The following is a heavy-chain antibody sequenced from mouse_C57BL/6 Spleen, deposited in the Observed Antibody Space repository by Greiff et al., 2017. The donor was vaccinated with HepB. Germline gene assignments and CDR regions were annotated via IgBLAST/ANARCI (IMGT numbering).Heavy chain of an antibody. CDR3: ARKPSYYYGSSPYWYFDV. Sequence: QVQLKQSGPGILQSSQTLSLTCSFSGFSLSTSGMGVSWIRQPSGKGLEWLAHIYWDDDKRYNPSLKSRLTISKDTSRNQVFLKITSVDTADTATYYCARKPSYYYGSSPYWYFDVWGTGTTVTVSS. CDR1: GFSLSTSGMG. V-gene: IGHV8-12*01. J-gene: IGHJ1*03. D-gene: IGHD1-1*01. CDR2: IYWDDDK.